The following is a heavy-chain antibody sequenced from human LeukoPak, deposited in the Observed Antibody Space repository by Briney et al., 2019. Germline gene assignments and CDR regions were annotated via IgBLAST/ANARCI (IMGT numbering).Heavy chain of an antibody. D-gene: IGHD3-3*01. CDR2: ISRSSSYI. CDR1: GFAFSRFG. J-gene: IGHJ4*02. V-gene: IGHV3-21*01. Sequence: GGSLRLSCAASGFAFSRFGVNWVRQAPGKGLEWVSSISRSSSYIYYADSVKGRFTISRDNAKNSLYLQMNSLRAEDTAVYYCARDARHLRLRGGTWGQGTLVTVSS. CDR3: ARDARHLRLRGGT.